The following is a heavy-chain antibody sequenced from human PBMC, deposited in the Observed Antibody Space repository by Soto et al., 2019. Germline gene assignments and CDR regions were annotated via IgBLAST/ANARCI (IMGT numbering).Heavy chain of an antibody. Sequence: GESLKISCKGSGYTFSTSWIGWVRQMPGKGLEWMGIIYPSDSDTRYSPSFQGQVTISADKSISTAYLQWSSLKASDTAMYYCARRYSGFDYWGQGTLVTVSS. D-gene: IGHD5-12*01. J-gene: IGHJ4*02. CDR1: GYTFSTSW. CDR3: ARRYSGFDY. V-gene: IGHV5-51*01. CDR2: IYPSDSDT.